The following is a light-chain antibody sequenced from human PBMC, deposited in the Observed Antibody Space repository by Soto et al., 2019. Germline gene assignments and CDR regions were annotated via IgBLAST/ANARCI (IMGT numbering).Light chain of an antibody. CDR1: QSVSSY. J-gene: IGKJ4*01. CDR2: GAS. V-gene: IGKV3D-15*01. Sequence: EIVLTQSPATLSLSPGERTTLYSRASQSVSSYLAWYQQKPGQAPRLLIYGASNRATGIPARFSGSGSGTDFTLTVSSLQSEDCAIYYCQQYHTWPLTFGGGTKVDIK. CDR3: QQYHTWPLT.